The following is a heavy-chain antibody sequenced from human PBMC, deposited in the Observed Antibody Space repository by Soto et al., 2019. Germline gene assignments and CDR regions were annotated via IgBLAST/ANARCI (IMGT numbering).Heavy chain of an antibody. CDR3: ARQIYDSDTGPNFQYYFDS. CDR1: GYSFAGYW. V-gene: IGHV5-10-1*01. J-gene: IGHJ4*02. CDR2: IDPSDSQT. D-gene: IGHD3-22*01. Sequence: GESLKISCKGSGYSFAGYWITWVRQKPGKGLEWMGRIDPSDSQTYYSPSFRGHVTISATKSITTVFLQWSSLGASDTAMYYCARQIYDSDTGPNFQYYFDSWGQGTPVTVSS.